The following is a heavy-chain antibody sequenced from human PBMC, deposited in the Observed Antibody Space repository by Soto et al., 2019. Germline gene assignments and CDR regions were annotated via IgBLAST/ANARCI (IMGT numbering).Heavy chain of an antibody. V-gene: IGHV4-34*01. D-gene: IGHD3-16*01. Sequence: VQLQQWGAGLLKPSETLSLTCAVYGGSFSGYYWSWIRQPPGKGLEWIGEINHSGSTNYNPSLKSRVTISVGTSKNQFSLKLSSVTAADTAVYYCASRSIMITFGGVMDWFDPWGQGTLVTVSS. CDR1: GGSFSGYY. J-gene: IGHJ5*02. CDR3: ASRSIMITFGGVMDWFDP. CDR2: INHSGST.